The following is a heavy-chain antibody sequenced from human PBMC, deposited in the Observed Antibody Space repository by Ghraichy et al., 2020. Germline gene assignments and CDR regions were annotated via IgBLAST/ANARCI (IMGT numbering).Heavy chain of an antibody. D-gene: IGHD6-19*01. J-gene: IGHJ4*02. CDR2: IYHSGST. CDR1: GYSISSGYY. Sequence: SQTLSLTCAVSGYSISSGYYWGWIRQPPGKGLEWIGSIYHSGSTYYNPSLKSRVTISVDTSKNQFSLKLSSVTAADTAVYYCARDLPGIAVAATIDYWGQGTLVTVSS. CDR3: ARDLPGIAVAATIDY. V-gene: IGHV4-38-2*02.